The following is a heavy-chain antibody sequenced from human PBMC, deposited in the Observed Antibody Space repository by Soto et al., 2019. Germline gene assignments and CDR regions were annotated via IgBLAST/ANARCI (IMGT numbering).Heavy chain of an antibody. Sequence: PGGSLRLSCAASGFTFSDYYMSWIRQAPGKGLEWVSYISSSGSTIYYADSVKGRFTISRDNAKNSLYLQMNSLRAEDTAVYYCARVIGGIAATTPYYYGMDVWGQGTTVTVSS. CDR3: ARVIGGIAATTPYYYGMDV. V-gene: IGHV3-11*01. J-gene: IGHJ6*02. CDR1: GFTFSDYY. CDR2: ISSSGSTI. D-gene: IGHD2-15*01.